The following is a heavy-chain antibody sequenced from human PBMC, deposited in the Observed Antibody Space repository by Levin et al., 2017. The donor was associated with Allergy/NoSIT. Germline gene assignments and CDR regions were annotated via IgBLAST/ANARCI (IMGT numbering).Heavy chain of an antibody. Sequence: GESLKISCAASGFTFSSYGMHWVRQAPGKGLEWVAVISYDGSNKYYADSVKGRFTISRDNSKNTLYLQMNSLRAEDTAVYYCAKDRDSRSYYYYYGMDVWGQGTTVTVSS. CDR3: AKDRDSRSYYYYYGMDV. CDR1: GFTFSSYG. V-gene: IGHV3-30*18. CDR2: ISYDGSNK. J-gene: IGHJ6*02.